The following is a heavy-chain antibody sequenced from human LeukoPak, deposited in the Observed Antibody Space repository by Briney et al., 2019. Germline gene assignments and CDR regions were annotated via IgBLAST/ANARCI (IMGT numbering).Heavy chain of an antibody. CDR3: ARDRFSGSYPLDY. Sequence: GGSLRLSCAASGFTFSSYWMSWVRQAPGKGLEWVANIKQDGSEKYYVDSVKGRFTISRDNAKNSLYLQMNSLRAEDTAVYYCARDRFSGSYPLDYWGQGTLVTVSS. V-gene: IGHV3-7*03. D-gene: IGHD1-26*01. J-gene: IGHJ4*02. CDR2: IKQDGSEK. CDR1: GFTFSSYW.